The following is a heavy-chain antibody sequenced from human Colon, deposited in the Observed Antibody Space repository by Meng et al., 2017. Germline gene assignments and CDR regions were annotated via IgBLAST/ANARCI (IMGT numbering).Heavy chain of an antibody. CDR2: INPNSGGT. D-gene: IGHD5-12*01. CDR3: ARVPVAHNWFDP. CDR1: GYTFTGYY. V-gene: IGHV1-2*06. J-gene: IGHJ5*02. Sequence: QVDLVESGAGVEKPGAPGKVPCKASGYTFTGYYMHWVRQSPGQGLEWMGRINPNSGGTNYAQKFQGRVTMTRDTSISTAYMELRNLRSDDTAVYYCARVPVAHNWFDPWGQGTLVTVSS.